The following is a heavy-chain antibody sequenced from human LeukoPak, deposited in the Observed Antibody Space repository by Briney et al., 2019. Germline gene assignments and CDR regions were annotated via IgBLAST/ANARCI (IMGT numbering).Heavy chain of an antibody. CDR2: IYTSGST. D-gene: IGHD3-3*01. V-gene: IGHV4-61*02. Sequence: PSETLSLTCTVSGGSISSGSYYGSWIRQPAGKGLEWIGRIYTSGSTNYNPSLKSRVTISVDTSKNQFSLKLSSVTAADTAVYYCARGDLWSGYRHAFDIWGQGTMVTVSS. CDR3: ARGDLWSGYRHAFDI. CDR1: GGSISSGSYY. J-gene: IGHJ3*02.